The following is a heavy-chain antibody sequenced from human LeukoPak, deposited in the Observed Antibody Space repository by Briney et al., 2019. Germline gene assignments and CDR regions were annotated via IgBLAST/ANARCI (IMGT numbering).Heavy chain of an antibody. V-gene: IGHV4-30-2*01. CDR2: IYHSGST. D-gene: IGHD3-16*01. CDR1: GGSISSGGYS. CDR3: ARGQGVMAYWYFDL. J-gene: IGHJ2*01. Sequence: PSETLSLTCAVSGGSISSGGYSWSWIRQPPGKVLEWIGYIYHSGSTYYNPSLKSRVTISVDRSKNQFSLKLSSVTAADTAVYYCARGQGVMAYWYFDLWGRGTLVSVSS.